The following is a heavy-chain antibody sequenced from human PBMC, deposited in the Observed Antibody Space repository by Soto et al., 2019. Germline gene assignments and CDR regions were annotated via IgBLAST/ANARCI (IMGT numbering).Heavy chain of an antibody. CDR3: ARGPHGGFYGMDV. D-gene: IGHD3-3*01. CDR1: GGTLSIYG. CDR2: VVPISGTR. Sequence: QVQLVQSGAEVRKPGASVKVSCKASGGTLSIYGITWVRQAPGQGLEWMGGVVPISGTRNYAEKFQGRVTIIADRSTSISYMELSSLRSEDTAFYYCARGPHGGFYGMDVWGQGTTVTVSS. V-gene: IGHV1-69*06. J-gene: IGHJ6*02.